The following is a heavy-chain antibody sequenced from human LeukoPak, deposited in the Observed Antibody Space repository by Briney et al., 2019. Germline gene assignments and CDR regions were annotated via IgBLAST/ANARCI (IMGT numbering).Heavy chain of an antibody. CDR2: IWYDGSKT. CDR1: GFTFSNYG. Sequence: GGSLRLSCAASGFTFSNYGMRWVRQAPGKRLEWVAVIWYDGSKTYYADSVKGRFTISRDNSKNTLYLQMSSLRAEDTDVYYCARDRYYGSENYYYYYYMDVWGKGTTVTVSS. J-gene: IGHJ6*03. CDR3: ARDRYYGSENYYYYYYMDV. V-gene: IGHV3-33*01. D-gene: IGHD3-10*01.